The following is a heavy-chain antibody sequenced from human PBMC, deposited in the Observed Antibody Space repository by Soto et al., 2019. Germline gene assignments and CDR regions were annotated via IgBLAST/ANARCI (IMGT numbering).Heavy chain of an antibody. CDR2: ISGSGGST. J-gene: IGHJ4*02. CDR3: AKLRSPPTYSSSWYLAPTFDY. Sequence: PGGSLRLSCAASGFTFSSYAMSWVRQAPGKGLEWVSAISGSGGSTYYADSVKGRFTISRDNSKNTLYLQMNSLRAEDTAVYYCAKLRSPPTYSSSWYLAPTFDYWGQGTLVTVSS. D-gene: IGHD6-13*01. CDR1: GFTFSSYA. V-gene: IGHV3-23*01.